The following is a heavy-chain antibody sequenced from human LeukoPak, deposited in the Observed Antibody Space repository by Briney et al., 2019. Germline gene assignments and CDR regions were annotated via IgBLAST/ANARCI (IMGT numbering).Heavy chain of an antibody. CDR3: AKDTSIGRYCTNGVCSPFDY. D-gene: IGHD2-8*01. J-gene: IGHJ4*02. Sequence: PGGSLRLSCAASGLTFSSYAMSWVRQAPGKGLEWVSAISDSGGSTYDADSVKGRFTISRDNSKNTLYLQMNSLRAEDTAVYYCAKDTSIGRYCTNGVCSPFDYRGQGTLVTVSS. CDR1: GLTFSSYA. V-gene: IGHV3-23*01. CDR2: ISDSGGST.